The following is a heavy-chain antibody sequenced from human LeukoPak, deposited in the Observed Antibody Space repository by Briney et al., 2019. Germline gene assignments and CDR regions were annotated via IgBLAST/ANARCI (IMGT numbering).Heavy chain of an antibody. J-gene: IGHJ5*02. CDR2: IIPILGIA. V-gene: IGHV1-69*04. D-gene: IGHD6-13*01. Sequence: SVKVSCKASGGTFSSYAISWVRQAPGRGLEWMGRIIPILGIANYAQKFQGRVTIAADKSTSTAYMELSSLRSEDTAVYYCAGRGYSSSWYWFDPWGQGTLVTVSS. CDR1: GGTFSSYA. CDR3: AGRGYSSSWYWFDP.